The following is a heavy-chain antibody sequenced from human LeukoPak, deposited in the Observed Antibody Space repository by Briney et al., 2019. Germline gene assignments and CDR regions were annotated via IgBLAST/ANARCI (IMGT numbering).Heavy chain of an antibody. J-gene: IGHJ4*02. CDR1: GGTFSIYG. D-gene: IGHD4-17*01. CDR2: IIPIFGTV. V-gene: IGHV1-69*05. Sequence: SVKVSCKASGGTFSIYGISWVRQAPGQGLEWMGRIIPIFGTVNYAQKFQGRVTITTDESTSTVYMELSSLRSEDTAVYYCVRVSYGDTRYYFDYWGQETLVTVSS. CDR3: VRVSYGDTRYYFDY.